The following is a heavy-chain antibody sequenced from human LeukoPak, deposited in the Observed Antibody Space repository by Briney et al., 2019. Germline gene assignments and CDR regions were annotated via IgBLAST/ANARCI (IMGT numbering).Heavy chain of an antibody. J-gene: IGHJ5*02. CDR2: IYYSGST. CDR1: GGSISSGGYS. V-gene: IGHV4-30-2*03. CDR3: ARHPYCSSTSCYLKDWFDP. Sequence: SQTLSLTCAVSGGSISSGGYSWSWIRQPPGKGLEWIGYIYYSGSTYYNPSLKSRVTISVDTSKNQFSLKLSSVTAADTAVYYCARHPYCSSTSCYLKDWFDPWGQGTLVTVSS. D-gene: IGHD2-2*01.